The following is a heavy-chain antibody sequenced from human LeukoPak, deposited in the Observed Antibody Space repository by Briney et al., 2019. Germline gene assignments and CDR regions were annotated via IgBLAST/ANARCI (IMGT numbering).Heavy chain of an antibody. CDR1: GGSFSGYY. CDR2: INHSGST. Sequence: SETLSLTCAVYGGSFSGYYWSWIRQPPGKGLDWIGEINHSGSTNYNPSLKSRVTISVDTSKNQFSLKLSSVTAADTAVYYCARDPGGAAPSVSTSHFDIWGQGTMVTVSS. CDR3: ARDPGGAAPSVSTSHFDI. V-gene: IGHV4-34*01. J-gene: IGHJ3*02. D-gene: IGHD2/OR15-2a*01.